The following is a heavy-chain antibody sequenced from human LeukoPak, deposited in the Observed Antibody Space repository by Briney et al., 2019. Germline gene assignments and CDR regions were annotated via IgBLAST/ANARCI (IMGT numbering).Heavy chain of an antibody. CDR1: GYTFTSYA. CDR2: INTNTGNP. D-gene: IGHD3-3*01. CDR3: ARNYDFWSGSYYYYYYYMDV. Sequence: GASVKVSCKASGYTFTSYAMNWVRQAPGQGLEWMGWINTNTGNPTYAQGFTGRFVFSLDTSVSTAYLQISSANAEDTAVYYCARNYDFWSGSYYYYYYYMDVWGKGTTVTVSS. V-gene: IGHV7-4-1*02. J-gene: IGHJ6*03.